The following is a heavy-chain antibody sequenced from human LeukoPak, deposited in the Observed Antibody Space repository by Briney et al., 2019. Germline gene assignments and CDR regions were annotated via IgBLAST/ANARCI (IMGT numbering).Heavy chain of an antibody. CDR1: GYTFTSYG. D-gene: IGHD3-10*01. V-gene: IGHV1-18*01. J-gene: IGHJ6*02. CDR3: ARDFLRGGFGTYYYYGMDV. CDR2: ISAYNGNT. Sequence: GASVKVSCKASGYTFTSYGISWVRQAPGQGLEWMGWISAYNGNTNYAQKLQGRVTMTTDTSTSTAYMELRSLRSDDTAVYYCARDFLRGGFGTYYYYGMDVWGQGTTVTVSS.